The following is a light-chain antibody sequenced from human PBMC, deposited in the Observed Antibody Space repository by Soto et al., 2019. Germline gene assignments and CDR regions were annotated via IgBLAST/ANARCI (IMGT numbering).Light chain of an antibody. CDR3: QKYDSAPWT. CDR2: AAS. Sequence: DIEMTQSPSSLSASVGDRVTITCRASQGISNYLAWYQQRPGKVPKLLIYAASTLQSGVPSRFSGSGSGTDCTLTISSLQPEDVATYYGQKYDSAPWTFGQGTEVEIK. J-gene: IGKJ1*01. CDR1: QGISNY. V-gene: IGKV1-27*01.